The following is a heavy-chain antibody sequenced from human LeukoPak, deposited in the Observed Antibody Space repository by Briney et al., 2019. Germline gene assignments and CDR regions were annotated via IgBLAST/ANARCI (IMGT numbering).Heavy chain of an antibody. J-gene: IGHJ4*02. CDR3: ARSRSPGDFDY. CDR2: IIPIFGTA. V-gene: IGHV1-69*13. Sequence: SVKVSYKASGGTFSSYAISWVRQAPGQGLEWRGGIIPIFGTANYAQKFQGRVTITADESTSTAYMELSSLRSEDTAVYYCARSRSPGDFDYWGQGTLVTVSS. D-gene: IGHD1-26*01. CDR1: GGTFSSYA.